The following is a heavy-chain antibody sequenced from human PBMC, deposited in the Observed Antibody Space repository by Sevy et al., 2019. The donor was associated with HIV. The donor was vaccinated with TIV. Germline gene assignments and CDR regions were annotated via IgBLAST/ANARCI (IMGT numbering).Heavy chain of an antibody. CDR1: GYPFTSFG. Sequence: ASVKVSCKGSGYPFTSFGISWVRQAPGQGLEWMGWINTNNGNANYAQKYQGRVTMTRDTSTSTAYMELRSLRSDDTAVYYCAKDRGYCSGGSCYIQAWGQGTLVTVSS. CDR3: AKDRGYCSGGSCYIQA. CDR2: INTNNGNA. D-gene: IGHD2-15*01. V-gene: IGHV1-18*01. J-gene: IGHJ5*02.